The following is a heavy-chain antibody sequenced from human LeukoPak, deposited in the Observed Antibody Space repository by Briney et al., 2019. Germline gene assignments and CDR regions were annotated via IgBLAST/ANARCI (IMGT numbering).Heavy chain of an antibody. D-gene: IGHD4-17*01. CDR3: ARLGLAATTEIFDY. CDR2: IYYSGST. V-gene: IGHV4-4*02. CDR1: GGSISSSNW. Sequence: SGTLSLTCAVSGGSISSSNWWSWVRQPPGKGLEWIGYIYYSGSTNYNPSLKSRVTISVDTSKNQFSLKLSSVTAADTAVYYCARLGLAATTEIFDYWGQGTLVTVSS. J-gene: IGHJ4*02.